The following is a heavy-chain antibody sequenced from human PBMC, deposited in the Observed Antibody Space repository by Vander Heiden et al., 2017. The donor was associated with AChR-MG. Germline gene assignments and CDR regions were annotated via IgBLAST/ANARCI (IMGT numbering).Heavy chain of an antibody. V-gene: IGHV1-69*06. Sequence: QVQLVQSGAEVKKPGSPVKVVCKASGVTSSSYSIGWVRRAPGQGLEWMGGIIPIFGTANYAQKFQGRVTITADKSTSTAYMELSSLRSEDTAVYYCARGRTDYSNYLNYYYYMDVWGKGTTVTVSS. CDR2: IIPIFGTA. D-gene: IGHD4-4*01. CDR3: ARGRTDYSNYLNYYYYMDV. J-gene: IGHJ6*03. CDR1: GVTSSSYS.